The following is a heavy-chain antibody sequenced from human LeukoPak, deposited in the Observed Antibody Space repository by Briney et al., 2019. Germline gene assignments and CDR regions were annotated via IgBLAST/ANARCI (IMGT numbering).Heavy chain of an antibody. D-gene: IGHD3-10*01. J-gene: IGHJ5*02. CDR2: IYTSGST. CDR3: ASGHYYGSGSYFGWFDP. CDR1: GGSISSYY. Sequence: PSETLSLTCTVSGGSISSYYWSWIRQPAGKGLEWIGRIYTSGSTNYNPSLKSRVTISVDTSKNQFSLKLSSVTAADTAVYYCASGHYYGSGSYFGWFDPWGQGTLVTVSS. V-gene: IGHV4-4*07.